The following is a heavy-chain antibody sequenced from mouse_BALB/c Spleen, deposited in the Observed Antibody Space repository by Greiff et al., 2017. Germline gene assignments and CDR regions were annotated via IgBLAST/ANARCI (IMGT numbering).Heavy chain of an antibody. CDR2: ISYSGST. CDR1: GDSITSGY. D-gene: IGHD2-4*01. V-gene: IGHV3-8*02. J-gene: IGHJ4*01. CDR3: ARYDYDEGGYAMDY. Sequence: DVKLQESGPSLVKPSQTLSLTCSVTGDSITSGYWNWIRKFPGNKLEYMGYISYSGSTYYNPSLKSRISITRDTSKNQYYLQLNSVTTEDTATYYCARYDYDEGGYAMDYWGQGTSVTVSS.